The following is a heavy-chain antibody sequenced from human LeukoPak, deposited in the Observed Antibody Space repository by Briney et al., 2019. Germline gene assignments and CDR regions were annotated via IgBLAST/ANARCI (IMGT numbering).Heavy chain of an antibody. D-gene: IGHD3-9*01. Sequence: PGGSLRLSCAASGFTFSSYAMHWVRQAPGKGLEWVAVISYDGSNKYYADSVKGRFTISRDNSKNTLYLQMNSLRAEDTAVYYCARSPPLHYDILTGYYFDYWGQGTLVTVSS. CDR3: ARSPPLHYDILTGYYFDY. V-gene: IGHV3-30-3*01. CDR1: GFTFSSYA. J-gene: IGHJ4*02. CDR2: ISYDGSNK.